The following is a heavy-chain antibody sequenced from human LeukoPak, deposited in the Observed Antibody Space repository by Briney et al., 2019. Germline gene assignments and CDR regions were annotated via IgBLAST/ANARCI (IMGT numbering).Heavy chain of an antibody. D-gene: IGHD5-18*01. CDR1: GFTFCSYE. CDR3: AREEASGTGIHDY. J-gene: IGHJ4*02. Sequence: GSLRLSCAVSGFTFCSYEVYWVRQAPGKGLEWIGYIYYSGSTNYNPSLKSRVTISVDTSKNQFSLKLSSVTAADTAVYYCAREEASGTGIHDYWGQGTLVTVSS. CDR2: IYYSGST. V-gene: IGHV4-59*01.